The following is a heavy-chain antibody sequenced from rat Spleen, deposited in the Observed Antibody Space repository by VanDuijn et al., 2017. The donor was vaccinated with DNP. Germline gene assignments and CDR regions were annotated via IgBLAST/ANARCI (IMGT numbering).Heavy chain of an antibody. V-gene: IGHV5-20*01. CDR3: AKNTGYYFDS. CDR1: GFTFSGYY. Sequence: EVQLVESGGGLVQPGRSLKLSCAASGFTFSGYYMAWVRQAPTKGLEWVAYISYDGGNTYYGDSVKGRFTISRDNGKSSLYLQLSSLKSEDTATYYCAKNTGYYFDSWGQGVMVTVSS. D-gene: IGHD4-1*01. CDR2: ISYDGGNT. J-gene: IGHJ2*01.